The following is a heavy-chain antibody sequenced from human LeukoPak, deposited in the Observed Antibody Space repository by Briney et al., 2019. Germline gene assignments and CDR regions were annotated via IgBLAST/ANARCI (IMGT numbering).Heavy chain of an antibody. Sequence: ASVKVSCKASGYTFTSYDINWVRQATGQGLEWMGWMNPNSGNTGYAQKFQGRVTMTRNTSISTAYMELRSLRSDDTAVYYCARDSRYSSSWYYFDYWGQGTLVTVSS. D-gene: IGHD6-13*01. J-gene: IGHJ4*02. V-gene: IGHV1-8*01. CDR3: ARDSRYSSSWYYFDY. CDR1: GYTFTSYD. CDR2: MNPNSGNT.